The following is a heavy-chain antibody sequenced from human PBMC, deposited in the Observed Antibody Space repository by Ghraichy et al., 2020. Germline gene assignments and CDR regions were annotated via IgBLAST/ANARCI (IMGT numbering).Heavy chain of an antibody. V-gene: IGHV4-38-2*02. CDR1: GYSISSGYY. Sequence: SQTLSLTCAVSGYSISSGYYWGWIRQPPGKGLEWIGSIYHSGSTYYNPSLKSRVTISVDTSKNQFSLKLSSVTAADTAVYYCAREVYYDCSGYRTPDFDYWGQGTLVTVSS. D-gene: IGHD3-22*01. J-gene: IGHJ4*02. CDR3: AREVYYDCSGYRTPDFDY. CDR2: IYHSGST.